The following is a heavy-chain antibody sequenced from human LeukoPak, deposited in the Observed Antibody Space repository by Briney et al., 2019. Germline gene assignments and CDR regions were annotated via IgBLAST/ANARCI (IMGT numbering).Heavy chain of an antibody. CDR2: ISGSGGST. J-gene: IGHJ3*02. Sequence: PGGSLRLSCAASGFTFSSYAMSWVRQAPGKGLEWVSAISGSGGSTYYADSVKGRFTISRDNAKNSLYLQMNSLRAEDMALYYCAKDITRGIRLDAFDIWGQGTMVTVSS. CDR3: AKDITRGIRLDAFDI. D-gene: IGHD1-14*01. V-gene: IGHV3-23*01. CDR1: GFTFSSYA.